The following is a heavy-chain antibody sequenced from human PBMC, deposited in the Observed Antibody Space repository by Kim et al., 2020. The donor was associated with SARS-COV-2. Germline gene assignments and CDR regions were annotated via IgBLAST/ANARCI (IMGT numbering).Heavy chain of an antibody. Sequence: SETLSLXCTVSGGSISSYYWSWIRQPXGKGXXXIGXXXTXXXTNYNPXLKSRVTXAVDXSQNQXALKLXWVTXAGTAXYYCAXEGGXYYGFXNWFXXWGXXTL. V-gene: IGHV4-4*07. CDR1: GGSISSYY. CDR2: XXTXXXT. J-gene: IGHJ5*01. D-gene: IGHD3-10*01. CDR3: AXEGGXYYGFXNWFXX.